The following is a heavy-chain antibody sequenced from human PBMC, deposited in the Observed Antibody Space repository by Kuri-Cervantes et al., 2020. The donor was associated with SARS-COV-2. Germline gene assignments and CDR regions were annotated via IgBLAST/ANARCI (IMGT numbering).Heavy chain of an antibody. D-gene: IGHD6-19*01. CDR2: PT. J-gene: IGHJ4*02. Sequence: SETLSLTCTVSGVSISSHYWSWIRQPPGKHLEWIGWPTKSDPSLEGRVTISVDTSKNQFSLKLSSVTAADTAVYYCARDIAVAGTGFDYWGQGTLVTVSS. CDR3: ARDIAVAGTGFDY. CDR1: GVSISSHY. V-gene: IGHV4-4*09.